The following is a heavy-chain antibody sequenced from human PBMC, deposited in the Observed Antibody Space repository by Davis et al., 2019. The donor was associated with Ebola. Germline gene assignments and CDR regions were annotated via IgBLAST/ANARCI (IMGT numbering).Heavy chain of an antibody. V-gene: IGHV5-51*01. CDR2: IYTGDSDT. Sequence: GESLKISCKDSGNSFSTHWIGWVRQMPGKGLEWMGIIYTGDSDTRYSPSFRGQVTMSADKSIKTAFLQWSSLKASDTAIYYCASLRRSITGFDDGYDIWGQGTMVTVSS. D-gene: IGHD3-9*01. CDR1: GNSFSTHW. CDR3: ASLRRSITGFDDGYDI. J-gene: IGHJ3*02.